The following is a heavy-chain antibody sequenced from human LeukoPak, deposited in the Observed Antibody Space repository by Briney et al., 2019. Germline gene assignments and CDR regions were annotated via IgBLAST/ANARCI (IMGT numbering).Heavy chain of an antibody. CDR2: ISYDGSNK. D-gene: IGHD6-19*01. CDR1: GFTFSSYA. Sequence: GGSLRLSCAASGFTFSSYAMHWVRQAPGKGLEWVAVISYDGSNKFYADSVKGRFTISRDNSNNTLYLQMNSLRAEDTAVYYCATEGHSSGWAGFDYWGQGTLVTVSS. CDR3: ATEGHSSGWAGFDY. J-gene: IGHJ4*02. V-gene: IGHV3-30-3*01.